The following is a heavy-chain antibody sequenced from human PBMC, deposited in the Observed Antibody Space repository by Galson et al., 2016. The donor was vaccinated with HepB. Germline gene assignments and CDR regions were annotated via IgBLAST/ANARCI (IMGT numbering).Heavy chain of an antibody. CDR3: ARGYRSGWYGELGY. CDR2: IYYTGST. J-gene: IGHJ1*01. V-gene: IGHV4-59*01. D-gene: IGHD6-19*01. CDR1: GDSISTYY. Sequence: SETLSLTCTVSGDSISTYYWSWIRQPPGKGLEWIGNIYYTGSTNYNPSLKSRVSISVDTSKNQFSLNLSSVTAADTAVYYCARGYRSGWYGELGYWGQGTLVTVSS.